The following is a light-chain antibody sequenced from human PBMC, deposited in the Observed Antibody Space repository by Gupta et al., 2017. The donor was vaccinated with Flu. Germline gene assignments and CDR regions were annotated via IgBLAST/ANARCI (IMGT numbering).Light chain of an antibody. J-gene: IGKJ1*01. CDR2: AAS. CDR3: QQGDSNPWT. Sequence: PSSLSASVGGRVTITCRASQSISSYLNWYQQKTGAAPKLLIYAASSLQSGVPSRFRGSGSGTDFTLTITRLQPEDFGSYFCQQGDSNPWTFGQGTKVEIK. V-gene: IGKV1-39*01. CDR1: QSISSY.